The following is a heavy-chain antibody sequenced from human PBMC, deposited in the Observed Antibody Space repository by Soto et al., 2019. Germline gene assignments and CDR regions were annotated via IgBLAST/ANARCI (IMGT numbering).Heavy chain of an antibody. Sequence: SVKVSCKASGGIFSSYAISWVRQAPGQGLEWMGGIIPIFGTANYAQKFQGRVTITADESTSTAYMELSSLRSEDTAVYYCARDGGGYSGYAFSHHYGMDVWGQGTTVTVSS. CDR2: IIPIFGTA. CDR3: ARDGGGYSGYAFSHHYGMDV. V-gene: IGHV1-69*13. CDR1: GGIFSSYA. J-gene: IGHJ6*02. D-gene: IGHD5-12*01.